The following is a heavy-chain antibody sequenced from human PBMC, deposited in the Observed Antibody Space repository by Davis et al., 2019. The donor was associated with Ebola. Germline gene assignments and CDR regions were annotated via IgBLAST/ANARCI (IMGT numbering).Heavy chain of an antibody. Sequence: PGESLKISCAASGFTFSSYALNWVRQAPGKGLEWISVIGGSGGSIYYAASVKGRFTISRDISRNTLYLQMNSLRAEDTAVYYCAKGISVTSYSGIGYWGQGTLVTVSS. CDR1: GFTFSSYA. D-gene: IGHD2-15*01. CDR3: AKGISVTSYSGIGY. V-gene: IGHV3-23*01. J-gene: IGHJ4*02. CDR2: IGGSGGSI.